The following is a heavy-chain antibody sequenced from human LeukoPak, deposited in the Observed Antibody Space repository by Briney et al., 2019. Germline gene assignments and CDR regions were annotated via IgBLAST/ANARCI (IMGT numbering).Heavy chain of an antibody. J-gene: IGHJ3*02. V-gene: IGHV3-23*01. Sequence: PGGSLRLSCAASGFTFSTYAMNWVRQAPGKGLEWVSAISDSGGRTYYADSVRGRFTISRDSSKNTLYLQMNSLRAEDTAVYYCAKDYRYCTSTSCYGDDAFDIWGQGTMVTVSS. D-gene: IGHD2-2*01. CDR1: GFTFSTYA. CDR2: ISDSGGRT. CDR3: AKDYRYCTSTSCYGDDAFDI.